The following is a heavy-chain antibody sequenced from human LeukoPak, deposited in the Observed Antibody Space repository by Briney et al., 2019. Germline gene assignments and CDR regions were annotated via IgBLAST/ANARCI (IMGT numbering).Heavy chain of an antibody. V-gene: IGHV3-30*04. Sequence: PGGSLRLSCAASGFTFSIYTIHWVRQAPGKGLEWVALISYDGSNKYYGDSVKGRFTISRDNAKNSLYLQMNSLRVEDTAMYYCARDGLRRPPTPYCGGDCPLDYWGQGTLVSVSS. CDR2: ISYDGSNK. J-gene: IGHJ4*02. CDR3: ARDGLRRPPTPYCGGDCPLDY. CDR1: GFTFSIYT. D-gene: IGHD2-21*02.